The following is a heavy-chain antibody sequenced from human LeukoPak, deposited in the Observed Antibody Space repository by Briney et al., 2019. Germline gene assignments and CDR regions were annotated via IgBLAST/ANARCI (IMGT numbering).Heavy chain of an antibody. CDR3: ARGAPPGIAVAVTNWFDP. Sequence: SQTLSLTCAISGDSVSSNSAAWNWIRQSPSRGPEWLGRTYYRSKWYNDYAVSVKSRITINPDTSKNQFSLQLNSVTPEDTAVYYCARGAPPGIAVAVTNWFDPWGQGTLVTVSS. V-gene: IGHV6-1*01. J-gene: IGHJ5*02. CDR2: TYYRSKWYN. CDR1: GDSVSSNSAA. D-gene: IGHD6-19*01.